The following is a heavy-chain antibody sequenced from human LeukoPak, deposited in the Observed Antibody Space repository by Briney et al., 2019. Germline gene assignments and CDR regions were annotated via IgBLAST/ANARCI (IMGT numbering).Heavy chain of an antibody. CDR3: AKDLYSSSYYYFDY. Sequence: QPGGTLRLSCAASRFTFSSYAMSWVRQAPGKGLEWVSAISGSGGSTYYADSVKGRFTISRDNSKNTLYLQMNSLRAEDTAVYYCAKDLYSSSYYYFDYWGQGTLVTVSS. CDR2: ISGSGGST. D-gene: IGHD6-13*01. CDR1: RFTFSSYA. J-gene: IGHJ4*02. V-gene: IGHV3-23*01.